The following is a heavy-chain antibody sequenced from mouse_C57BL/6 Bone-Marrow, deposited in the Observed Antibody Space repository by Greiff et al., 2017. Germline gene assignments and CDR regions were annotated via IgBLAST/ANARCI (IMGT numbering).Heavy chain of an antibody. Sequence: VQLQQPGAELVKPGASVKLSCKASGYTFTSYWMPWVKQRPGQGLEWIGMIHPNSGSTNYNETFKSKATLTVDKSSSTAYMQLSSLTSEDSAVYYCAGGVHGSPPFAYWGQGTLVTVSA. CDR3: AGGVHGSPPFAY. V-gene: IGHV1-64*01. CDR2: IHPNSGST. D-gene: IGHD1-1*01. J-gene: IGHJ3*01. CDR1: GYTFTSYW.